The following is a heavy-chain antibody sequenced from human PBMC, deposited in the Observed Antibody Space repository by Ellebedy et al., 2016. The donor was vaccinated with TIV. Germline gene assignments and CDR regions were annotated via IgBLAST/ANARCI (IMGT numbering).Heavy chain of an antibody. V-gene: IGHV1-69*13. CDR1: GGTFSNYE. CDR3: ARQGSSGWHDPIDY. Sequence: SVKVSCXASGGTFSNYEISWVRQAPGQGLEWMGGIIPIFGITNYAQKFQGKVTITADESTSTAYMELRSLRSDDTAVYYCARQGSSGWHDPIDYWGQGTLVTVSS. D-gene: IGHD6-19*01. CDR2: IIPIFGIT. J-gene: IGHJ4*02.